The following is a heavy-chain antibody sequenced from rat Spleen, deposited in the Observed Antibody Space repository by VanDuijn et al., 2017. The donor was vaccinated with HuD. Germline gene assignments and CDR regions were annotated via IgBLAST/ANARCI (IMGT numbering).Heavy chain of an antibody. D-gene: IGHD1-7*01. CDR3: AVAGYGY. CDR2: ISNEGVNT. V-gene: IGHV5-58*01. CDR1: GFTFSRYW. Sequence: EVQLVESGGGLVQPGRSLKLSCAASGFTFSRYWMYWVRQPPGKGLEWVSSISNEGVNTYYPDSVKGRFTISRNNAENTVYLQMDSLRSEDTATYYCAVAGYGYWGQGVMVTVSS. J-gene: IGHJ2*01.